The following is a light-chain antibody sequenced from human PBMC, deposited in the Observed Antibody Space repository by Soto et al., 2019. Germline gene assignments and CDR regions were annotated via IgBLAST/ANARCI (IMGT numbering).Light chain of an antibody. CDR3: QHRGRWPLT. CDR1: QSVNDY. V-gene: IGKV3-11*01. CDR2: GAS. J-gene: IGKJ2*01. Sequence: EIVLTQSPATLSLSPGERATLSCRASQSVNDYLAWYQQKPGQAPRLLIYGASNRATGIPVRFSGSGSGTDFTLTISSLEHEDVAVYYCQHRGRWPLTFGQGTKLEIK.